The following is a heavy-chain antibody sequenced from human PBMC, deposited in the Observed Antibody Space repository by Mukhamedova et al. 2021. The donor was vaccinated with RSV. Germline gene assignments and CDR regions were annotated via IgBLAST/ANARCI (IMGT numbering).Heavy chain of an antibody. Sequence: DSVKGRFTISRDNSKNTLYLQMKSLRAEDTAMYYCAREIATHFAYWGQGTLVNVYS. J-gene: IGHJ4*02. D-gene: IGHD2/OR15-2a*01. CDR3: AREIATHFAY. V-gene: IGHV3-30*01.